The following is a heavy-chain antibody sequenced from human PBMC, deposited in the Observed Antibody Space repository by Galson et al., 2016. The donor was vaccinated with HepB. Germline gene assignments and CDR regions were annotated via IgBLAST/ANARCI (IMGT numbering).Heavy chain of an antibody. CDR2: INPRSSNT. CDR1: GHTFTSYY. J-gene: IGHJ6*02. D-gene: IGHD6-13*01. V-gene: IGHV1-46*01. CDR3: AAALDDYYYGMDV. Sequence: SGHTFTSYYIHWVRQAPGQGLEWMGIINPRSSNTNYAQKFQGRVTMTRDTSTSTVYMQLSSLRSDDTAVYYCAAALDDYYYGMDVWGQGTTVTVSS.